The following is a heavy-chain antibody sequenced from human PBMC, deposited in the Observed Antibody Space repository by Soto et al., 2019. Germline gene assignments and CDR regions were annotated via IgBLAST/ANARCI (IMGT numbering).Heavy chain of an antibody. CDR3: VRDGSKTLRDCFDP. V-gene: IGHV4-4*07. J-gene: IGHJ5*02. D-gene: IGHD4-17*01. CDR2: VYATGTS. Sequence: SETLSLTCSVSGGSMSKFYWSWIRKTAGKGLEWMGRVYATGTSDYNPSLRSRIAMSVDISKKTFSLRLRSVTAADTGVYYCVRDGSKTLRDCFDPWGQGILVTVSS. CDR1: GGSMSKFY.